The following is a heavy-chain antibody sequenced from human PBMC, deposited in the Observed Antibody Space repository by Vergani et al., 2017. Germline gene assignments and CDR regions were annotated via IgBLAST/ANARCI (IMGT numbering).Heavy chain of an antibody. D-gene: IGHD3-9*01. CDR2: IIPIFGTA. Sequence: QVQLVQSGAEVKKPGSSVKVSCKASGGTFSSYAISWVRQAPGQGLEWMGGIIPIFGTANYAQKFQGRVTITADESTSTAYMVRSSLRSEDTAVYYSAGERGVQILPGYWPTDDAFAIWGQGTMVTVSS. CDR1: GGTFSSYA. CDR3: AGERGVQILPGYWPTDDAFAI. J-gene: IGHJ3*02. V-gene: IGHV1-69*01.